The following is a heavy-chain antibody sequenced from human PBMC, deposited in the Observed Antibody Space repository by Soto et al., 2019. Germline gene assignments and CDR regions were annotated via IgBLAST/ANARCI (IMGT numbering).Heavy chain of an antibody. CDR2: ISGSGGST. V-gene: IGHV3-23*01. Sequence: GGSLRLSCAASGFTFTTYAMTWVRQSPGNGLEWVSGISGSGGSTYYADSVKGRFTISRDNSKNTLYLQMNSLRAEDTAVYYCAKCNGDYTFDYWGQGTLVSVSS. J-gene: IGHJ4*02. D-gene: IGHD4-4*01. CDR1: GFTFTTYA. CDR3: AKCNGDYTFDY.